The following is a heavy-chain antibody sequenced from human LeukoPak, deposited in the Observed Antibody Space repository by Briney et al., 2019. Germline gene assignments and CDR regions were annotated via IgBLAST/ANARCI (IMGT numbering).Heavy chain of an antibody. D-gene: IGHD2-15*01. CDR2: IWYDGTKN. Sequence: PGGSLRLSCAASGFTFSSYGMPWVRQAPGKGLEWVAVIWYDGTKNYYADSVKGRFTISRDNSKNMLYLQMNSLRAEDTAVYYCARDGTAYCSGGSCYSGWFDPWGQGTLVTVSS. V-gene: IGHV3-33*01. J-gene: IGHJ5*02. CDR1: GFTFSSYG. CDR3: ARDGTAYCSGGSCYSGWFDP.